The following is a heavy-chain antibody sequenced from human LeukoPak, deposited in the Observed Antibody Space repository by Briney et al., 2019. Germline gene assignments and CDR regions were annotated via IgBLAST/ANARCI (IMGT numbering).Heavy chain of an antibody. CDR1: GGTFSSYA. D-gene: IGHD5-24*01. V-gene: IGHV1-69*05. CDR3: ARGFKDKLMATIGSDFDY. J-gene: IGHJ4*02. Sequence: GSSVKVSCKASGGTFSSYAISWVRQAPGQGLEWMGGIIPIFGTANYAQKFQGRVTMTRNTSISTAYMELSSLRSEDTAVYYCARGFKDKLMATIGSDFDYWAQGTLVTVSS. CDR2: IIPIFGTA.